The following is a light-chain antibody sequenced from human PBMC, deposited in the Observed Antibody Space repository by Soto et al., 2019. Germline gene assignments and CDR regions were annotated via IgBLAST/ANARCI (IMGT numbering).Light chain of an antibody. V-gene: IGLV2-23*02. J-gene: IGLJ1*01. CDR1: ANDY. Sequence: QSALAQPASVSGSPGQSITISCSGSANDYVSWYQHHPGKAPRLLLYEVTHRPSGVSHRFSGSKSGNTASLTISGLQAEDEADYFCCSYAGSATYVFGTGTKLTVL. CDR2: EVT. CDR3: CSYAGSATYV.